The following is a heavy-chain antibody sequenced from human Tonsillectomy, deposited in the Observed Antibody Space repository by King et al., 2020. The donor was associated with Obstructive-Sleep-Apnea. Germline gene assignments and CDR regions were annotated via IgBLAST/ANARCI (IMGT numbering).Heavy chain of an antibody. Sequence: VQLQESGPGLVKPSETLSLTCTVSGYSISSGYYWGWIRQPPGKGLEWIGSIYHSGSTYYNPSLKSRVTISVDTSKNQFSLKLSSVTAADTAVYYCARDLPNYYDNLWDYYYGMDVWGQGTTVTVSS. CDR1: GYSISSGYY. J-gene: IGHJ6*02. CDR3: ARDLPNYYDNLWDYYYGMDV. V-gene: IGHV4-38-2*02. D-gene: IGHD3-22*01. CDR2: IYHSGST.